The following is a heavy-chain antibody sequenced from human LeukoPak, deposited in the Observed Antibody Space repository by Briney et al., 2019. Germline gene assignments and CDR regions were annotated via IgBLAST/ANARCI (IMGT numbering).Heavy chain of an antibody. CDR2: INHSGYT. CDR1: GGSFSGYY. V-gene: IGHV4-34*01. Sequence: SETLSLTCAVSGGSFSGYYWSWIRQPPGKGLEWTGEINHSGYTTYNPSLKSRVTMSVDMSKYQFSLKLSSVTAADTAVYYCARSSIAVAGPYYFDYWGQGTLVTVSS. CDR3: ARSSIAVAGPYYFDY. J-gene: IGHJ4*02. D-gene: IGHD6-19*01.